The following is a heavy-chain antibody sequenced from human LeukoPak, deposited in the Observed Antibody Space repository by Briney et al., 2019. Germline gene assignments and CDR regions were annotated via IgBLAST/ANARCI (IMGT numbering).Heavy chain of an antibody. J-gene: IGHJ4*02. D-gene: IGHD3-22*01. CDR2: FDPEDGET. CDR3: ATSGAHYYDSSGYYCYVY. Sequence: ASVKVSCKVSGYTLTELFMHWVRQAPGKGLEGMGGFDPEDGETIYAQKFQGRVTMTEDTSTDTAYMELSSLRSEDTAVYYCATSGAHYYDSSGYYCYVYWGQGTLVTVSS. CDR1: GYTLTELF. V-gene: IGHV1-24*01.